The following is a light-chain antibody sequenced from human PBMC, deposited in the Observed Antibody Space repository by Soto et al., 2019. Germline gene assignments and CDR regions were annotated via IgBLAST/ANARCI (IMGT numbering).Light chain of an antibody. CDR1: RSVSSSY. J-gene: IGKJ1*01. Sequence: EIVMTQSPAILSVSPGERATLSSRASRSVSSSYLAWYQQKPGQAPRLLIYGASSRATGIPDRFSGSGSGTDFTLTISRLEPEDFAVYYCQQYGSSQTFGQGTKVDIK. CDR3: QQYGSSQT. V-gene: IGKV3-20*01. CDR2: GAS.